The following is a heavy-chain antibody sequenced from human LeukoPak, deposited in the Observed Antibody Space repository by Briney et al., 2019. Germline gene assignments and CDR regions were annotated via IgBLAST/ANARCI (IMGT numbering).Heavy chain of an antibody. Sequence: SETLSLTCTVSGGSIIYSTTHYWGWIRQPPGKGLEWIGNIHYSGSASYNPSLKSRLTISVDTSKNHFSLKLNSVTAADTAVYYCATDPYSGYDRAFDIWGQGTMVTVSS. V-gene: IGHV4-39*07. J-gene: IGHJ3*02. CDR2: IHYSGSA. D-gene: IGHD5-12*01. CDR1: GGSIIYSTTHY. CDR3: ATDPYSGYDRAFDI.